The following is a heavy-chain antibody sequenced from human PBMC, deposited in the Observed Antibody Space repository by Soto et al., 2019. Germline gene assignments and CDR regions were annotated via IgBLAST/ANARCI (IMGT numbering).Heavy chain of an antibody. CDR3: ARTPYDFWSGYYSINFDY. CDR1: GYSFTSYW. J-gene: IGHJ4*02. D-gene: IGHD3-3*01. Sequence: GESLKISCKGSGYSFTSYWIGWVRQMPGKGLEWMGIIYPGDSDTRYSPSFQGQVTISADKSISTAYLQWSSLKASDTAMYYCARTPYDFWSGYYSINFDYWGQGTLVTVSS. CDR2: IYPGDSDT. V-gene: IGHV5-51*01.